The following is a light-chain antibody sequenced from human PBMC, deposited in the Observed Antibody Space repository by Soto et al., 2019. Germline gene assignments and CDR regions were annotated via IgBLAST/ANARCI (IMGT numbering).Light chain of an antibody. Sequence: QSVLTQPPSVSEAPRQRVTISCSGSSSNIGNSAVNWYQQVPGKAPKLLIYYDDLKPSGVSARFSGSKSGTSASLAISGLXSEDEADYYCAAWDDSLNDYVFGTGTKVTVL. CDR2: YDD. CDR1: SSNIGNSA. CDR3: AAWDDSLNDYV. V-gene: IGLV1-36*01. J-gene: IGLJ1*01.